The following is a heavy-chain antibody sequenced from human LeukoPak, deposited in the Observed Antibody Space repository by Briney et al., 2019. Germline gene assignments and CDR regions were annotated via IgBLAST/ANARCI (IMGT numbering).Heavy chain of an antibody. V-gene: IGHV4-30-2*01. CDR1: GGSISSGGYY. Sequence: SETLSLTCAVSGGSISSGGYYWSWIRQPPGKGLEWIGYIYHSGSTYYNPSLKSRVTISVDRSKNQFSLKLSSVTAAGTAVYYCAGSTYYYDSSGYDYWGQGTLVTVSS. CDR2: IYHSGST. CDR3: AGSTYYYDSSGYDY. D-gene: IGHD3-22*01. J-gene: IGHJ4*02.